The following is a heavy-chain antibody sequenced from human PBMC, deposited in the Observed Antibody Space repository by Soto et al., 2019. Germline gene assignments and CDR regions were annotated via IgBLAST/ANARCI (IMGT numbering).Heavy chain of an antibody. CDR3: AKLSEYDFWSGYYTGPDAFDI. J-gene: IGHJ3*02. CDR1: GFTFSSYA. V-gene: IGHV3-23*01. CDR2: ISGSGGST. D-gene: IGHD3-3*01. Sequence: PGGSLRLSCAASGFTFSSYAMSWVRQAPGKGLEWVSAISGSGGSTYYADSVKGRFTISRDNSKNTLYLQMNSLRAEDTAVYYWAKLSEYDFWSGYYTGPDAFDIWGQGTMVTVSS.